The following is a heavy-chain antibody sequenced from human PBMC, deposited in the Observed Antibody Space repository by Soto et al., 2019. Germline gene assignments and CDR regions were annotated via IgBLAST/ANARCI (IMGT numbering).Heavy chain of an antibody. J-gene: IGHJ5*02. CDR1: GGSFSGYY. V-gene: IGHV4-34*01. CDR3: ARFRDSYGRKSGNWFDP. Sequence: SETLSLTCAVYGGSFSGYYWSWIRQPPGKRLEWIGEINHSGSTNYNPSLKSRVTISVGTSKNQFSLKLSSVTAADTAVYYCARFRDSYGRKSGNWFDPWCQGTLVTVSS. CDR2: INHSGST. D-gene: IGHD5-18*01.